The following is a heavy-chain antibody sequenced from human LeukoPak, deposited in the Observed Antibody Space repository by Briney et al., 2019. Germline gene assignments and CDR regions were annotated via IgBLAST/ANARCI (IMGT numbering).Heavy chain of an antibody. V-gene: IGHV4-61*02. D-gene: IGHD3-22*01. CDR1: GASISGSGYY. CDR2: IYTSGST. Sequence: KPSETLSLTCAVSGASISGSGYYWSWIRQPTGKGLEWIGRIYTSGSTTYNPSLKSRVTISGDTSENQFSLRLSSVTAADTAVYYCARASYSYDISGWVPFDYWGQGTLVTVSS. CDR3: ARASYSYDISGWVPFDY. J-gene: IGHJ4*02.